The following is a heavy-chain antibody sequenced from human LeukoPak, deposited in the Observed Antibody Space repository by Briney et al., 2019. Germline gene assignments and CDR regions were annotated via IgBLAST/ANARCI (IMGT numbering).Heavy chain of an antibody. V-gene: IGHV4-59*01. CDR2: LYYSGST. D-gene: IGHD2-15*01. CDR1: GGSISSAY. Sequence: PSETLSLTCTVSGGSISSAYWSWIRQPPGKGLEWIGYLYYSGSTNYNPSLRSRVTISADTSKNQFSLRLSSVTAADTAVYYCARGYCSGGSCHDYWGQGTLVTVSS. J-gene: IGHJ4*02. CDR3: ARGYCSGGSCHDY.